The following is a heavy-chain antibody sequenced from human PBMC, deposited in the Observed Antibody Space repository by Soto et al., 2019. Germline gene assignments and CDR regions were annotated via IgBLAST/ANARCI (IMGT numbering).Heavy chain of an antibody. Sequence: QVQLVQSGAEVKKPGASVKVSCKASGYTFTSYAIHWVRQAPGQSLEWMGWINAGNGNTKYSQKFQGRVNIPSDTSASKAYMDLSSLRCEDTAVYYCARDSLNTTMGAYWGQGTLVTVS. D-gene: IGHD5-18*01. CDR2: INAGNGNT. J-gene: IGHJ4*02. CDR1: GYTFTSYA. CDR3: ARDSLNTTMGAY. V-gene: IGHV1-3*01.